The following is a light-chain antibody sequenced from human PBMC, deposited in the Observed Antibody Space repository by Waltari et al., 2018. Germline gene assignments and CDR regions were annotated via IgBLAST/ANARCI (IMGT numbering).Light chain of an antibody. CDR2: EVS. CDR3: SSYTTSSIPGV. Sequence: QSALTQPASVSGSPGQSITISCTGTSSDVGAYNYVSWYQQHPGKAPKFLIYEVSNRPSGVSNRFSGSKSGNTASLTISGLQAEDEAGYYCSSYTTSSIPGVFGTGTKVTVL. J-gene: IGLJ1*01. V-gene: IGLV2-14*01. CDR1: SSDVGAYNY.